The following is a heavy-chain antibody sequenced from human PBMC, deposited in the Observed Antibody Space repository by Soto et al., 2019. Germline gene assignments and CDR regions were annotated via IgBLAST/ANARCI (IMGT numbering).Heavy chain of an antibody. V-gene: IGHV4-39*01. CDR3: ASLTMIVVVMGDARPKEYYFDY. J-gene: IGHJ4*02. CDR1: GGSISSSSYY. D-gene: IGHD3-22*01. CDR2: IYYSGST. Sequence: QLQLQESGPGLVKPSETLSLTCTVSGGSISSSSYYWGWIRQPPGKGLEWIGSIYYSGSTYYNPSLKSRVTISVDTSKNQFSLKLSSVTAADTAVYYCASLTMIVVVMGDARPKEYYFDYWGQGTLVTVSS.